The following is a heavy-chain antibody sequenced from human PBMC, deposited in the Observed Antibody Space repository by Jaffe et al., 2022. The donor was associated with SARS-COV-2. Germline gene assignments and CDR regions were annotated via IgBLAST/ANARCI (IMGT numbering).Heavy chain of an antibody. V-gene: IGHV4-30-4*01. J-gene: IGHJ5*02. CDR2: IYYSGST. CDR3: ARDRSPQDLAAAEGDNWFDP. D-gene: IGHD6-13*01. CDR1: GGSISSGDYY. Sequence: QVQLQESGPGLVKPSQTLSLTCTVSGGSISSGDYYWSWIRQPPGKGLEWIGYIYYSGSTYYNPSLKSRVTISVDTSKNQFSLKLSSVTAADTAVYYCARDRSPQDLAAAEGDNWFDPWGQGTLVTVSS.